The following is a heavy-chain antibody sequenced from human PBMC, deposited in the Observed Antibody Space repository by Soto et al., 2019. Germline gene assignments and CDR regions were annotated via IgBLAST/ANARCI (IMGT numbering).Heavy chain of an antibody. Sequence: QVQLVQSGAEEKKPGASVKVSCKASGYTFTSYAMHWVRQAPGQRLEWMGWINAGNGNTKYSQKFQGRVTITRDTSASTAYMELSSLRSEDTAVYYCAIGIGGNAEDSSSPNYWGQGTLVTVSS. D-gene: IGHD6-13*01. V-gene: IGHV1-3*05. J-gene: IGHJ4*02. CDR3: AIGIGGNAEDSSSPNY. CDR2: INAGNGNT. CDR1: GYTFTSYA.